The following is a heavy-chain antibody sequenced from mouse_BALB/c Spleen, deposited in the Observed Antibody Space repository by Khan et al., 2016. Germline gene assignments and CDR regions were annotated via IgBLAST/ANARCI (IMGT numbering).Heavy chain of an antibody. CDR3: ARNYGSSYFDY. D-gene: IGHD1-1*01. CDR2: ISYSGST. CDR1: GYSITSDYA. V-gene: IGHV3-2*02. J-gene: IGHJ2*01. Sequence: EVQLQELGPGLVKPSQSLSLTCTVTGYSITSDYAWNWIRQFPGNKLEWMGYISYSGSTSYNPSLKSRISITRDTSTNQFFLQLNSVTTEDTATYYCARNYGSSYFDYWGQGTTLTVSS.